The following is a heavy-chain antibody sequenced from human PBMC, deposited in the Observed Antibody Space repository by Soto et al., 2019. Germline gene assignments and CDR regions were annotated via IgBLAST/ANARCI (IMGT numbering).Heavy chain of an antibody. D-gene: IGHD2-15*01. CDR1: GFTFSSYS. V-gene: IGHV3-21*01. CDR3: ARDMLREDAFDI. Sequence: EVQLVESGGGLVKPGGSLRLSCAASGFTFSSYSMNWVRQAPGKGLEWVSSISSSSSYIYYADSVKGRFTISRDNAKNSLYLQMNSLRAEDTAVYYCARDMLREDAFDIWGQGTMVTVSS. J-gene: IGHJ3*02. CDR2: ISSSSSYI.